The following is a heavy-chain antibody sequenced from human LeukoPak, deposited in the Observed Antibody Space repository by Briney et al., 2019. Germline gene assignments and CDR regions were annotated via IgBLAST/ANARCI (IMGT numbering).Heavy chain of an antibody. Sequence: GGSLRLSCAATGLTVSSNFMSWVRQAPGKGLVWVSRISSDGSITSYADSVKGRFTISRDNAKNTLYLQMNSLRAEDTAVYYCARHLNYYLDYWGQGTLVTVFS. CDR2: ISSDGSIT. D-gene: IGHD3-10*01. J-gene: IGHJ4*02. CDR3: ARHLNYYLDY. V-gene: IGHV3-74*01. CDR1: GLTVSSNF.